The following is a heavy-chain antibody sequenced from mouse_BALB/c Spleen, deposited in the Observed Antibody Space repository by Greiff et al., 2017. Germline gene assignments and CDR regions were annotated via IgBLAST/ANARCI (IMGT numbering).Heavy chain of an antibody. J-gene: IGHJ4*01. CDR3: ARGYGNYVGSAMDY. Sequence: QVQLKESGAELVRPGTSVKVSCKASGYAFTNYLIEWVKQRPGQGLEWIGVINPGSGGTNYNEKFKGKATLTADKSSSTAYMQLSSLTSDDSAVYFCARGYGNYVGSAMDYWGQGTSVTVSS. V-gene: IGHV1-54*01. CDR1: GYAFTNYL. CDR2: INPGSGGT. D-gene: IGHD2-10*02.